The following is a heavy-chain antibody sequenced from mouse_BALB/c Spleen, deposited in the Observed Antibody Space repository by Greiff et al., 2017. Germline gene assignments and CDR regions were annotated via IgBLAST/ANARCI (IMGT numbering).Heavy chain of an antibody. CDR3: ATVYGNYVMDY. V-gene: IGHV5-17*02. Sequence: EVQGVESGGGLVQPGGSRKLSCAASGFTFSSFGMHWVRQAPEKGLEWVAYISSGSSTLYYADTVKGRFTISRDNPKNTLFLQMTSLRSEDTAMYYCATVYGNYVMDYWGQGTSVTVSS. CDR2: ISSGSSTL. J-gene: IGHJ4*01. CDR1: GFTFSSFG. D-gene: IGHD2-1*01.